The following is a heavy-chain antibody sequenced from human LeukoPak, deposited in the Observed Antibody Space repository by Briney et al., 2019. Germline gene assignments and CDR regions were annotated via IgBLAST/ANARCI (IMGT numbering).Heavy chain of an antibody. CDR3: ARGRGVVPAARGAFDI. Sequence: SQTLSLTCAISGDSVSSNSAAWNWIRQSPSRGLEWLRTTYYRSKWYAVSVISRITINPDTSKNQFSLKLSSVTAADTAVYYCARGRGVVPAARGAFDIWGQGTMVTVSS. CDR2: TYYRSKW. J-gene: IGHJ3*02. V-gene: IGHV6-1*01. CDR1: GDSVSSNSAA. D-gene: IGHD2-2*01.